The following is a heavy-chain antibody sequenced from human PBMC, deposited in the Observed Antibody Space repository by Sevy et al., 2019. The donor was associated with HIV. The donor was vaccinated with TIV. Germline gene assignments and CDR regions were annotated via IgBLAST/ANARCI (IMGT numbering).Heavy chain of an antibody. CDR3: AKGDASYYGMDV. J-gene: IGHJ6*02. CDR2: ISGSGGST. D-gene: IGHD1-26*01. V-gene: IGHV3-23*01. CDR1: GFTFSTYV. Sequence: GGSLRLSCAASGFTFSTYVMNWVRQAPGKGVEWVSGISGSGGSTYYADSVKGRFTISRDKSKKALYLQMNSLRAEDTVVYYCAKGDASYYGMDVWGQGTTVTVSS.